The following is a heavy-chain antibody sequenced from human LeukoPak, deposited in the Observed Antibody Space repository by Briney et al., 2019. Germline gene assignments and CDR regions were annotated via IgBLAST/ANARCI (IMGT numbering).Heavy chain of an antibody. CDR1: GFTFTSYA. D-gene: IGHD6-13*01. J-gene: IGHJ4*02. Sequence: GGSLRLSCAASGFTFTSYAMTWVRQAPGKGLEWVSVIGASGADTYYSDSVKGRFTVSRDNSQNTLFLHMSSLRAEDTAVYYCAKKTPGTYPFDYWGQGTLVTVSP. CDR2: IGASGADT. V-gene: IGHV3-23*01. CDR3: AKKTPGTYPFDY.